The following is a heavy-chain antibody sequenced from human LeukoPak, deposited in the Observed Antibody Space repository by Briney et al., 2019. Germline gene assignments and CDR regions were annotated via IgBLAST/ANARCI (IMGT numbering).Heavy chain of an antibody. CDR3: ARTRYGGYCSSTSCKRSWFDP. V-gene: IGHV4-34*01. J-gene: IGHJ5*02. CDR1: GGSFSGYY. Sequence: SETLSLTCAVYGGSFSGYYWSWIRQPPGKGLEWIGEINHSGSTNYNPSLKSRVTISVDTSKNQFSLKLSSVTAADTAVYYCARTRYGGYCSSTSCKRSWFDPWGQGTLVTVSP. CDR2: INHSGST. D-gene: IGHD2-2*01.